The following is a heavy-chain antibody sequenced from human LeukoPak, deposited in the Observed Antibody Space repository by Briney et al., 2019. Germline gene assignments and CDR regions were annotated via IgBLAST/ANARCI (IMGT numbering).Heavy chain of an antibody. J-gene: IGHJ3*02. CDR2: IYPGDSDT. D-gene: IGHD2-2*01. CDR1: GYSFTSYW. V-gene: IGHV5-51*01. CDR3: ARQGRNVVVPAAQDAFDI. Sequence: GESLQISCKGSGYSFTSYWIGWVRQMPGKGLEWMGIIYPGDSDTRYSPSFQGQVTISADKSISTAYLQWSSLKASDTAMYYCARQGRNVVVPAAQDAFDIWGQGTMVTVSS.